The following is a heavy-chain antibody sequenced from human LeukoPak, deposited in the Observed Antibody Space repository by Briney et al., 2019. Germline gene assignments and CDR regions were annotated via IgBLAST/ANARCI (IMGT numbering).Heavy chain of an antibody. J-gene: IGHJ2*01. D-gene: IGHD1-26*01. Sequence: SETLSLTCTVSGGSISSGGYYWSWIRQPPGKGLEWIGYIYYSGSTYYNPSLKSRVTISVDTSKNQFSLKLSSVTAADTAVYYCANGEVLTRRYFDLWGRGTLVTVSS. V-gene: IGHV4-30-4*08. CDR2: IYYSGST. CDR3: ANGEVLTRRYFDL. CDR1: GGSISSGGYY.